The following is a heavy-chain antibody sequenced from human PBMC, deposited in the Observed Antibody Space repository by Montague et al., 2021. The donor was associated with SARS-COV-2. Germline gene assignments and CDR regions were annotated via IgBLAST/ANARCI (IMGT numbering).Heavy chain of an antibody. D-gene: IGHD3-10*01. V-gene: IGHV4-4*02. CDR3: ARRITMVRGVTKRNNWFDP. CDR1: GGSISSDNW. J-gene: IGHJ5*02. CDR2: IFHSGST. Sequence: SETLSLTCAVSGGSISSDNWWSWVRQSPGKVLEWIGEIFHSGSTNYNPSLKSRVTMSVDKSKNDFSLKLSPVTAADTAMYYCARRITMVRGVTKRNNWFDPWGRGILVTVSS.